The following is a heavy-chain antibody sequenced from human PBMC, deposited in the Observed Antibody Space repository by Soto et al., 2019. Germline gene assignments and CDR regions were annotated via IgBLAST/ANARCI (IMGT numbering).Heavy chain of an antibody. CDR1: GCTFSSYA. D-gene: IGHD3-22*01. CDR3: ARGDHITMIGVAEPYYYYYGLDV. Sequence: QVQLVQSGAEVKKPGSSVKVSCKASGCTFSSYAISWVRQAPGQGLEWMGGIIPIFGTANYAQKFQGRVTITADESTSPAYMELSSLSSEDTAVYYWARGDHITMIGVAEPYYYYYGLDVWGQGNPVTVSS. J-gene: IGHJ6*02. V-gene: IGHV1-69*01. CDR2: IIPIFGTA.